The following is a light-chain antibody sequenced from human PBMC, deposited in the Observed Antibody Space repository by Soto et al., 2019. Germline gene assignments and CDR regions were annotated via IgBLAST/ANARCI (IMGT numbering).Light chain of an antibody. Sequence: QSALTQPRSVFGSPGQSVTLSCTGTSSDVGGYKSVSWYQQHPGKAPKLMIHDVSKRPSGVPDRFSGSKSGNTASLTISGLQAEDEADYYCCSYAGSHTWVFGGGTKLTVL. CDR1: SSDVGGYKS. CDR2: DVS. J-gene: IGLJ3*02. V-gene: IGLV2-11*01. CDR3: CSYAGSHTWV.